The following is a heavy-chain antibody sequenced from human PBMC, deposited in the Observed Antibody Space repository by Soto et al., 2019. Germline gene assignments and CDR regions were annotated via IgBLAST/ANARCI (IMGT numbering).Heavy chain of an antibody. CDR1: GYTFTAYY. CDR2: INPKSGGT. CDR3: ARDLAKGGGSAGFDY. V-gene: IGHV1-2*02. D-gene: IGHD1-26*01. Sequence: ASVKVSCKPYGYTFTAYYIHWVRQAPGQGFEWMGWINPKSGGTKYPQKLQGRVTMTRDTSLSTVYMTLTRLTSDDTAVYYCARDLAKGGGSAGFDYWGQGTLVTVSS. J-gene: IGHJ4*02.